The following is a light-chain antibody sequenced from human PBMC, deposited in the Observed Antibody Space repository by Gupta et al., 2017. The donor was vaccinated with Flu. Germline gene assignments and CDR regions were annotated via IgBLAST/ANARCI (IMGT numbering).Light chain of an antibody. CDR3: LQHRSPPRFS. Sequence: DIQMTQSPASLSVSVGDRVSITCRASQDVGRDLTWYQQKPGEAPKRLIFSASSLQTGVPSRFSGSGSGKEFTLTISSLQPEDFATYYCLQHRSPPRFSFGQGTKVEMK. V-gene: IGKV1-17*01. J-gene: IGKJ2*03. CDR2: SAS. CDR1: QDVGRD.